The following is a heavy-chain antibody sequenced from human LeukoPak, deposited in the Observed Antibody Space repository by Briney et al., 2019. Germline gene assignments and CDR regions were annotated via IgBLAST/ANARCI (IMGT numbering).Heavy chain of an antibody. Sequence: GGSLRLSCAASGFTVSSNYMSWVRQAPGKGPEWVSVIYSGGSTYYADSVKGRFTISRDNSKNTLYLQMNSLRAEDTAVYYCARGPGYYYYGMDVWGQGTTVTVSS. CDR1: GFTVSSNY. CDR3: ARGPGYYYYGMDV. V-gene: IGHV3-53*01. CDR2: IYSGGST. J-gene: IGHJ6*02.